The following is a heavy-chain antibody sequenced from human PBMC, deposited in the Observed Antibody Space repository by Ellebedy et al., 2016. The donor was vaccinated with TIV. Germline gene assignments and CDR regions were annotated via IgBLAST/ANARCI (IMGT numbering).Heavy chain of an antibody. CDR2: ISWNSGNI. V-gene: IGHV3-9*01. CDR3: AKDIGLKAYYYYYMDV. J-gene: IGHJ6*03. CDR1: GFTFDDYA. Sequence: PGGSLRLSCAASGFTFDDYAMHWVRQAPGKGLEWVSGISWNSGNIGYADSVKGRFTISRDNAKNSLYLQMNSLRAEDTALYYCAKDIGLKAYYYYYMDVWGKGTTVTVSS.